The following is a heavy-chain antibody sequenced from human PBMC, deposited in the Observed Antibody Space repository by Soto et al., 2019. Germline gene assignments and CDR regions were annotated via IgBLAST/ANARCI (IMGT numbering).Heavy chain of an antibody. CDR2: INHSGST. Sequence: QVQLQQWGAGLLKPSETLSLTCAVYGGSFSGYYWSGIRQPPGKGLEWIGEINHSGSTNYNPSLKSRVTISVDTSKNQFSLKLSSVTAADTAVYHCAREDQLVDFDYWGQGTLVTVSS. V-gene: IGHV4-34*01. CDR1: GGSFSGYY. J-gene: IGHJ4*02. CDR3: AREDQLVDFDY. D-gene: IGHD2-2*01.